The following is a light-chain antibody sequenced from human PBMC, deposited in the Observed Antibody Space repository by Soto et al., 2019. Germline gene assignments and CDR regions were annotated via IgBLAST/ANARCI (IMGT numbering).Light chain of an antibody. V-gene: IGKV3-15*01. CDR2: DAS. J-gene: IGKJ5*01. CDR3: QQYSKLPIT. CDR1: QSVDSY. Sequence: VLTQPPATLSLSPGGRATRSCRASQSVDSYLVWYQQKPGQAPRLLIYDASTRATGIPARFSGSGSGTEFSLTISSLQSEDFAVYYCQQYSKLPITFGQGTRLEI.